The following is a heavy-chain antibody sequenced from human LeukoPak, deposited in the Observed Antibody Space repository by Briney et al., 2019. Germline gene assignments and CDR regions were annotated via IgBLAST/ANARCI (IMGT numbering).Heavy chain of an antibody. D-gene: IGHD6-19*01. J-gene: IGHJ4*02. CDR3: ARGSWRVAGNPDY. CDR2: IGSSATTI. CDR1: GFSFGDYY. V-gene: IGHV3-11*01. Sequence: GGPLRLSCAASGFSFGDYYLTGIRQTPGKGLEWVSYIGSSATTIHYADSVKGRFTIFRDHAKNSLYLQMNGLRVEDTAVYYCARGSWRVAGNPDYWGQGNLVTVSS.